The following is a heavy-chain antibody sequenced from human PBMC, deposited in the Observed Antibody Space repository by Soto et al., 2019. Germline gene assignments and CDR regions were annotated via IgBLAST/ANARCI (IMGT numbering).Heavy chain of an antibody. CDR1: GLTFRSFT. J-gene: IGHJ5*02. Sequence: GGSLRLYCAASGLTFRSFTMNWVRQAPGKGLEWVSNISSNSAYIYYTDALRGRFTISRDNDKNSLPLQMNSLRAEDTAVYYCTRDASRDSSARGWFDPWGPGTLVTVSS. CDR3: TRDASRDSSARGWFDP. V-gene: IGHV3-21*01. CDR2: ISSNSAYI. D-gene: IGHD6-13*01.